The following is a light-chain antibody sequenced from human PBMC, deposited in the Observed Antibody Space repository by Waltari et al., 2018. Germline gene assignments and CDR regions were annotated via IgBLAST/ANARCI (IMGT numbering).Light chain of an antibody. CDR1: QSISSW. Sequence: DIQMTQSPSTLSASVGDRAPITCRASQSISSWLAWYQQKPGKAPNLLIYKSSTLESGVPSRFSASGSGTEFTLTISSLQPEDFATYHCQQYSSYRAFGQGTTVEIK. CDR2: KSS. J-gene: IGKJ1*01. CDR3: QQYSSYRA. V-gene: IGKV1-5*03.